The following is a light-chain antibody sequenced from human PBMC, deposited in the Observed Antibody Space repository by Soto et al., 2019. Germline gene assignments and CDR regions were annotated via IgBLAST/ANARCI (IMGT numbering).Light chain of an antibody. V-gene: IGKV3D-7*01. CDR3: RKRQYWPPIT. J-gene: IGKJ5*01. CDR1: QSVSSSY. Sequence: PGERVTVSCRASQSVSSSYLTWYQHKPGQAPRLLIYGASTRATGIPARFSGSGSGTDFTLTISSLQPEDAAVYDCRKRQYWPPITFGQVTRLE. CDR2: GAS.